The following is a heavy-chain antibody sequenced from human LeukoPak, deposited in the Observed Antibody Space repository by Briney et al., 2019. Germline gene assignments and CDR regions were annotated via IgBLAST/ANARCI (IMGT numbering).Heavy chain of an antibody. J-gene: IGHJ4*02. CDR1: GFIFNTYG. Sequence: GGSLRLSCAASGFIFNTYGMTWVRQAPGKGLEWVSAISGGGGGTNYADSVKGRFTISRDNSKLTLYLEMNSLRAGDTAIYYCARNSGPNGYDLIDYWGQGTLVTVSS. CDR3: ARNSGPNGYDLIDY. CDR2: ISGGGGGT. V-gene: IGHV3-23*01. D-gene: IGHD5-12*01.